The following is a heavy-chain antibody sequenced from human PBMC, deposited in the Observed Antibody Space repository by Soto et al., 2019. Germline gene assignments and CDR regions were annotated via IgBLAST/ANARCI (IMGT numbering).Heavy chain of an antibody. D-gene: IGHD6-13*01. V-gene: IGHV2-5*01. CDR2: IYWNDDK. CDR3: AREYSSSWYGH. CDR1: GFSLSTNAVG. Sequence: SGPTQVNPTQPLTLTCTFSGFSLSTNAVGVGWIRQPPGKALEWLALIYWNDDKRYSPSLKSRLTITKATSKNQVVLTMTNVDPVDTATYYCAREYSSSWYGHWGQGTLVTVSS. J-gene: IGHJ1*01.